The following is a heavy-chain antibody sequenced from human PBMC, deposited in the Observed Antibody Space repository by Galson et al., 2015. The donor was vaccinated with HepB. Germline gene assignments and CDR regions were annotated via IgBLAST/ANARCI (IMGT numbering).Heavy chain of an antibody. CDR1: GFTFSSYS. CDR3: ASGEEVRGVIIFDY. J-gene: IGHJ4*02. CDR2: ISSSSSYI. Sequence: SLRLSCAASGFTFSSYSMNWVRQAPGKGLEWVSSISSSSSYIYYADSVKGRFTISRDNAKNSLYLQMNSLRAEDTAVYYCASGEEVRGVIIFDYWGQGTLVTVSS. D-gene: IGHD3-10*01. V-gene: IGHV3-21*01.